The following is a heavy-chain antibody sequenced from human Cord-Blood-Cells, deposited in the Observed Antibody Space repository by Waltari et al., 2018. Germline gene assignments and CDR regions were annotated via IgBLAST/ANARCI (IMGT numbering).Heavy chain of an antibody. Sequence: QVQLVQSGAEVKKPGSSVKVSCKASGGTFSSYAISWVRQAPGQGLEWMGGIIPIFGTANYAQKFQGRVTITADESTSTAYMELSSLRSEDTAVYYCARGTYYDFWSGYYYFDYWGQGTLVTVSS. CDR2: IIPIFGTA. J-gene: IGHJ4*02. D-gene: IGHD3-3*01. CDR3: ARGTYYDFWSGYYYFDY. CDR1: GGTFSSYA. V-gene: IGHV1-69*01.